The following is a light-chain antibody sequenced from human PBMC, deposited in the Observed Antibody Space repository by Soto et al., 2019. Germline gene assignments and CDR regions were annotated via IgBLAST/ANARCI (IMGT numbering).Light chain of an antibody. V-gene: IGKV3-15*01. J-gene: IGKJ2*01. CDR1: QSGASN. Sequence: EIVMTQSPASLSVSPGDGATLSCRASQSGASNVAWYQQKPGQGPRLLIHGASTRAVGVPARFSGSGSGTDFTLTSSSLQSEDFAVYYCQQYHNWPPQYTFGQGTKLQIK. CDR2: GAS. CDR3: QQYHNWPPQYT.